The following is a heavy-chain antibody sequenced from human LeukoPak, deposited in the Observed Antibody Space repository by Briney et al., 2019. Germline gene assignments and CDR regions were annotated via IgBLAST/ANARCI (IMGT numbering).Heavy chain of an antibody. V-gene: IGHV1-8*01. J-gene: IGHJ4*02. CDR3: VWFGELMAFDY. Sequence: ASVQVSCKASGYTFTSYDINWVRQATGQGLEWMGWMNPNSGNTGYAQKFQGRVTMTRNTSISTAYMELSSLRSEDTAVYYCVWFGELMAFDYWGQGTLVTVSS. CDR1: GYTFTSYD. D-gene: IGHD3-10*01. CDR2: MNPNSGNT.